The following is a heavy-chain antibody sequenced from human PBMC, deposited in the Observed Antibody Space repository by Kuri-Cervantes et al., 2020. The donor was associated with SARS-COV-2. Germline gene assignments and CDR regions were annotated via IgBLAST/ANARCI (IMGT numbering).Heavy chain of an antibody. J-gene: IGHJ4*02. CDR2: INHSGST. CDR1: GGSFSGYY. D-gene: IGHD4-17*01. V-gene: IGHV4-34*01. Sequence: SETLSLTCAAYGGSFSGYYWSWIRQPPGKGLEWIGEINHSGSTNYNPSLKSRVTISVDTSKNQFSLKLSSVTAADTAVYYCARGRPVTTFYRTSYFDYWGQGTLVTVSS. CDR3: ARGRPVTTFYRTSYFDY.